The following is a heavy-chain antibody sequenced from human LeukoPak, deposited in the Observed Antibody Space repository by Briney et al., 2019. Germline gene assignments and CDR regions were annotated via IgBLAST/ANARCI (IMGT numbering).Heavy chain of an antibody. CDR2: INHSGSA. D-gene: IGHD5-18*01. CDR1: GGSFSGYY. Sequence: SETLSLTCAVYGGSFSGYYWSWIRQPPGKGLEWIGEINHSGSANYNPSLKSRVTISVDTSKNQFSLKLSSVTAADTAVYYCARRGYSYGYDAFDIWGQGTMVTVSS. J-gene: IGHJ3*02. CDR3: ARRGYSYGYDAFDI. V-gene: IGHV4-34*01.